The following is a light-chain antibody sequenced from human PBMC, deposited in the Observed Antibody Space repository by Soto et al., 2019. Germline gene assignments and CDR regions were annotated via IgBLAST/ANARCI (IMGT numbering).Light chain of an antibody. CDR1: SSNIGAGYD. J-gene: IGLJ2*01. V-gene: IGLV1-40*01. Sequence: QSVLTQPPSVSGAPGQRVTISCTGSSSNIGAGYDVHWYQQLPGTAPKLLIYDITNRPSGVPDRFSGSKSGTTASLAITGLQAEDEADYYCQSYDSSLSGVVFGGGTQLTVL. CDR2: DIT. CDR3: QSYDSSLSGVV.